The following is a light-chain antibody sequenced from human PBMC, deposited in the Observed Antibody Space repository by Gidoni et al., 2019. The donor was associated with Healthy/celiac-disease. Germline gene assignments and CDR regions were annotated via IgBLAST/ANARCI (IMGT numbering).Light chain of an antibody. CDR2: AAS. Sequence: DIQLTQSPSFLSAAVGDRVTITCRASQGISSYLAWYQQKPGKAHKLLIYAASTLQSGVPSRFSGSGSGTEFTLTISILHPEDFATYYCQQLNSYPRTFGPGTKVDIK. CDR1: QGISSY. V-gene: IGKV1-9*01. J-gene: IGKJ3*01. CDR3: QQLNSYPRT.